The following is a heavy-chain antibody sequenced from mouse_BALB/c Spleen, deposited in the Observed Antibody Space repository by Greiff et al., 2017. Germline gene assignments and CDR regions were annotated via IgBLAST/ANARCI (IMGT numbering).Heavy chain of an antibody. D-gene: IGHD2-1*01. Sequence: VQLKESGGGLVKPGGSLKLSCAASGFTFSDYYMYWVRQTPEKRLEWVATISDGGSYTYYPDSVKGRFTISRDNAKNNLYLQMSSLKSEDTAMYYCARDYYGPMDYWGQGTSVTVSS. V-gene: IGHV5-4*02. J-gene: IGHJ4*01. CDR2: ISDGGSYT. CDR1: GFTFSDYY. CDR3: ARDYYGPMDY.